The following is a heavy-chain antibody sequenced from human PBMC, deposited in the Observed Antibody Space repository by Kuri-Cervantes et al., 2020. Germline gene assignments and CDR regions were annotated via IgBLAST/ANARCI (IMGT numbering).Heavy chain of an antibody. CDR3: ARDSRAAAGVDY. CDR1: GFTFSSYA. Sequence: ESLKISCAASGFTFSSYAMSWVRQAPGKGLEWIGYIYYSGSTNYNPSLKSRVTISVDTSKNQFSLKLSSVTAADTAVYYCARDSRAAAGVDYWGQGTLVTVSS. CDR2: IYYSGST. D-gene: IGHD6-13*01. V-gene: IGHV4-59*01. J-gene: IGHJ4*02.